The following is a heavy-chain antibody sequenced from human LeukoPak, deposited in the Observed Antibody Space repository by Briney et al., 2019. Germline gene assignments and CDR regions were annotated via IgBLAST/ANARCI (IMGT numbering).Heavy chain of an antibody. CDR3: ARGPFAGYDFWSGYYPFDY. D-gene: IGHD3-3*01. J-gene: IGHJ4*02. V-gene: IGHV4-59*01. CDR2: IYYSGST. Sequence: SETLSLTCTVSGGSISGSYWSWIRQPPGKGLEWIGYIYYSGSTNYNPSLKSRVTISVDTSKNQFSLKLSSVTAADTAVYYCARGPFAGYDFWSGYYPFDYWGQGTLVTVSS. CDR1: GGSISGSY.